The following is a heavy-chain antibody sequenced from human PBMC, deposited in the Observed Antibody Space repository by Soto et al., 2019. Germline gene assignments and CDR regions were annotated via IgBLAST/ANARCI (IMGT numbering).Heavy chain of an antibody. CDR3: ARESHDILTGPPWVWYFDL. V-gene: IGHV4-34*01. D-gene: IGHD3-9*01. CDR2: INDRGSI. Sequence: QVQLQQWGAGPWRPLETLSLTCGVSGGSFSGYYWAWIRQSPGKGLEWIGEINDRGSINYNPSLKSRVSISVDTSTNHYSLNLRSVTAADTAVYYCARESHDILTGPPWVWYFDLWGRGTLVTVSS. CDR1: GGSFSGYY. J-gene: IGHJ2*01.